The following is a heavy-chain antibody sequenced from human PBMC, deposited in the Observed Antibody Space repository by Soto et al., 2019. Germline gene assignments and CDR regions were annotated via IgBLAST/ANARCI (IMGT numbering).Heavy chain of an antibody. CDR2: IYNSGGT. J-gene: IGHJ5*02. CDR1: GGSISSGDYC. V-gene: IGHV4-30-2*01. Sequence: QLQLQESGSGLVKPSQTLSLTCAVSGGSISSGDYCWSWIRQPAGKGLEWIGYIYNSGGTYYNTSLKRRVTMSGDRSKNQFSLKLSSVTAADTAVYYCARVVVAAKGGWFDPWGQGTLVTVSS. D-gene: IGHD2-15*01. CDR3: ARVVVAAKGGWFDP.